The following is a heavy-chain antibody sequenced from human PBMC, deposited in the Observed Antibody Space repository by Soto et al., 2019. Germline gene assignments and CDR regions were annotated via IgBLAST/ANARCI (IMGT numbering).Heavy chain of an antibody. CDR2: INPSGGST. CDR3: ARDDYGGTKHEYFQH. V-gene: IGHV1-46*01. J-gene: IGHJ1*01. D-gene: IGHD4-17*01. CDR1: GYTFTSYY. Sequence: QVQLVQSGAEVKKPGASVKVSCKASGYTFTSYYMHWVRQAPGQGLEWMGIINPSGGSTSYAQKFQGRVTMTRDTSTSTVYMELSSLRSEDTAVYYCARDDYGGTKHEYFQHWGQGTLVTVSS.